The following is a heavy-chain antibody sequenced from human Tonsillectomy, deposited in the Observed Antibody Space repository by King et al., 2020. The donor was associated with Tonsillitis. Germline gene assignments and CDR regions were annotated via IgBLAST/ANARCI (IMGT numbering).Heavy chain of an antibody. V-gene: IGHV3-11*06. CDR3: ARPLFGEQWLVPFDY. Sequence: VQLVESGGGLVKPGGSLRLSCAASGFTFSDYYMSWVRQAPGKGLEWVSYISSSGSYTVYADSVKGRLTISRDNATNSLYLQMNSLRAEDTAVYYCARPLFGEQWLVPFDYWAREPWSPSPQ. J-gene: IGHJ4*02. CDR2: ISSSGSYT. CDR1: GFTFSDYY. D-gene: IGHD6-19*01.